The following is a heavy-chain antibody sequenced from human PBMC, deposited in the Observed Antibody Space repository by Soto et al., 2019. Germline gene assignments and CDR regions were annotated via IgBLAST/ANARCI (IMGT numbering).Heavy chain of an antibody. D-gene: IGHD1-1*01. Sequence: QIHLVQSGAEVKKPGASVKVSCKGSGYGFTTYGITWVRQAPGQGLEWMAWISAHNGNTNYAQKPQDRVTVTRDSSTSTAYMELRSLRSDDTAVYYWARGRYGDYWGQGALVTVSS. CDR2: ISAHNGNT. CDR1: GYGFTTYG. J-gene: IGHJ4*02. V-gene: IGHV1-18*01. CDR3: ARGRYGDY.